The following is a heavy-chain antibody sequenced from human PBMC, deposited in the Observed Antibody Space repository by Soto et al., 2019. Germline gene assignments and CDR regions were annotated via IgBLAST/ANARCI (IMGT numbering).Heavy chain of an antibody. CDR3: ARRDGGYSYGVDY. CDR2: INPSGGST. J-gene: IGHJ4*02. D-gene: IGHD5-18*01. Sequence: QVQLVQSGAEVKKPGASVKVSCKASGYTFTNYYMHWVRQAPGQGLEWMGVINPSGGSTSYAQKFQGRVTMTRDTSTSTVYMELSSLRSDDTAVYYCARRDGGYSYGVDYWGQGTLVTVSS. V-gene: IGHV1-46*01. CDR1: GYTFTNYY.